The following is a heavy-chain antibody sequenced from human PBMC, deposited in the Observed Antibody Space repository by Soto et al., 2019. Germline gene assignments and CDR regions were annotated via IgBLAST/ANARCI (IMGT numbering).Heavy chain of an antibody. J-gene: IGHJ3*02. CDR1: GFTFRSYS. V-gene: IGHV3-48*02. CDR3: ERGFGMVADPYDAFDI. CDR2: ISSRSTTI. Sequence: GGSLRLSCAASGFTFRSYSMNWVRQAPGKGLEWVSYISSRSTTIYYADSVKGRFTISRDNAKNSLYLQMNSLRDEDMAVYYCERGFGMVADPYDAFDIWGQGTMVNVS. D-gene: IGHD2-15*01.